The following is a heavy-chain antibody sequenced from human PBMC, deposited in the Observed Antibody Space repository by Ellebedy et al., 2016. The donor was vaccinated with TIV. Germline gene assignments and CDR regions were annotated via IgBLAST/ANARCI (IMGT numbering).Heavy chain of an antibody. Sequence: GESLKISCAASGFTVSSIYMSWVRQAPGKGLEWVSYISGKNRTLYYADSVKGRFTISRDYAKNSLYLQMNSLKDDDAAVYYCAREWGHNRVYAMDVWGQGTTVTVSS. V-gene: IGHV3-48*02. CDR3: AREWGHNRVYAMDV. CDR2: ISGKNRTL. CDR1: GFTVSSIY. J-gene: IGHJ6*02. D-gene: IGHD2/OR15-2a*01.